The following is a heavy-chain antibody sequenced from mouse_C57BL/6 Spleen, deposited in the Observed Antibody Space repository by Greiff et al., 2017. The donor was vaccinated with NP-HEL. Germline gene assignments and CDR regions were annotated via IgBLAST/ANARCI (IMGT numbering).Heavy chain of an antibody. CDR3: ARVYDGYFYAMDY. CDR1: GFSLTSYG. CDR2: IWGVGST. Sequence: VQLQQSGPGLVAPSQSLSITCTVSGFSLTSYGVDWVRQSPGKGLEWLGVIWGVGSTNYNSALKSRLSISNDNSKSQVFLKMNSLQTDDTAMYYCARVYDGYFYAMDYWGQGTSVTVSS. V-gene: IGHV2-6*01. D-gene: IGHD2-3*01. J-gene: IGHJ4*01.